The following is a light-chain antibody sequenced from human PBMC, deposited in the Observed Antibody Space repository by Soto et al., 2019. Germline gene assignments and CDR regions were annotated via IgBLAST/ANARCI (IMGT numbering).Light chain of an antibody. CDR3: QQYGSSPPYT. CDR1: QSVSSD. CDR2: GAS. V-gene: IGKV3-15*01. J-gene: IGKJ2*01. Sequence: EIVLTQSPATLSVAPGERATLSCRASQSVSSDLAWFQQKPGQAPRLLMYGASTRATGIPDRFSGRGSGTEFTLTISSLQSEDFAVYYCQQYGSSPPYTFGQGTKLEIK.